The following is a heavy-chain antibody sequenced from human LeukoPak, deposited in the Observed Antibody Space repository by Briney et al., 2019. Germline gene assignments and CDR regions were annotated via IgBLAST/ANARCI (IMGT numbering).Heavy chain of an antibody. CDR1: DYSISSGYY. D-gene: IGHD1-26*01. CDR3: ARDWGYSGSYYGFDY. CDR2: IFHSGST. Sequence: SETLSLTCTVSDYSISSGYYWGWIRQPPGKGLEWIGTIFHSGSTYSNPSVKSRVTISVDTSKNQFSLRLSSVTAADTAVYFCARDWGYSGSYYGFDYWGQGTLVTVSS. J-gene: IGHJ4*02. V-gene: IGHV4-38-2*02.